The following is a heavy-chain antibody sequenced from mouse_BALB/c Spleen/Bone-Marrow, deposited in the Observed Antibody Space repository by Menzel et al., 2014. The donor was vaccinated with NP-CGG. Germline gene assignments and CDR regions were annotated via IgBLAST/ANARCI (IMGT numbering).Heavy chain of an antibody. D-gene: IGHD1-2*01. V-gene: IGHV4-1*02. J-gene: IGHJ3*01. CDR2: INPASSTI. CDR3: AKNYYYGYVAY. Sequence: EVKLVESGGGLVQPGGSLKLSCAASGFDFSRYWMTWVRQAPGKGLEWIGEINPASSTINYTPSLKDKFIISRDNAKNTLSLQMSKVRSEDTALYYCAKNYYYGYVAYWGQGTLVTVSA. CDR1: GFDFSRYW.